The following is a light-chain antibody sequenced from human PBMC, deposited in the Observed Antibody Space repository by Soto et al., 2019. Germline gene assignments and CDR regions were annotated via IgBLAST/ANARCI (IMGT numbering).Light chain of an antibody. CDR2: DAS. CDR1: QSVGSY. CDR3: QQRSNSPRT. Sequence: EIVLTQSPATLSLSPGEGATLSCRASQSVGSYLAWFQQKPGQAPRLLIYDASNRATGIPARVSGSGSGTDFTLTIGIREPEDFADYYCQQRSNSPRTFGQGTKVEIK. V-gene: IGKV3-11*01. J-gene: IGKJ1*01.